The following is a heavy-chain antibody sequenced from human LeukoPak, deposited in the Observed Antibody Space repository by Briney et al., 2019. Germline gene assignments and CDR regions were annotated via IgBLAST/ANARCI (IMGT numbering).Heavy chain of an antibody. Sequence: GGSLRLSCAASGITFSTYWMNWVRQAPGKGLEGVAHINQDGSEKYYVDSVKGRFTISRDNAKNSLFLQMNSLRAKDTAVYYCARDRHSGSYYGYFDYWGQGTLVIVSS. CDR2: INQDGSEK. J-gene: IGHJ4*02. CDR3: ARDRHSGSYYGYFDY. D-gene: IGHD1-26*01. V-gene: IGHV3-7*01. CDR1: GITFSTYW.